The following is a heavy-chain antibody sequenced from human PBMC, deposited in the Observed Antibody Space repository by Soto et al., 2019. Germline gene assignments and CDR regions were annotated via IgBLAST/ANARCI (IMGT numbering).Heavy chain of an antibody. J-gene: IGHJ6*02. Sequence: QVQLVQSGAEVKKPGASVKVSCKASGYTFTSYYMHWVRQAPGQGLEWMGIINPSGGSTSYAQKFQGCFTLTRDTSTSTVYMELSSLRSEDTAVYYCARDWGVDTAMVNGMDVWGQGATVTVSS. CDR1: GYTFTSYY. CDR3: ARDWGVDTAMVNGMDV. D-gene: IGHD5-18*01. V-gene: IGHV1-46*01. CDR2: INPSGGST.